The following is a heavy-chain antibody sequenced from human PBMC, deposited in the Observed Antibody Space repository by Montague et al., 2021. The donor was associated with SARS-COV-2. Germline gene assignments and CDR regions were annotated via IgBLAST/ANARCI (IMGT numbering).Heavy chain of an antibody. CDR3: ARGPRITMIVVVITDIWFDP. CDR1: GGSVSDYY. V-gene: IGHV4-34*01. D-gene: IGHD3-22*01. J-gene: IGHJ5*02. CDR2: INHSGST. Sequence: SETLSLTCAVYGGSVSDYYWSWIRQPPGKGLEWIGEINHSGSTNYNPSLKSRVTTSVDTSKDQFSLKLTSVTAADTAAYYCARGPRITMIVVVITDIWFDPWGQGTLVTVSS.